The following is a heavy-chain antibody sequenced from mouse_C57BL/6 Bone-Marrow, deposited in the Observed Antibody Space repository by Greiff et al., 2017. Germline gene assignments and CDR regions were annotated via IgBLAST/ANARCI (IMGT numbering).Heavy chain of an antibody. J-gene: IGHJ1*03. CDR1: GFNIKDDY. Sequence: EVQLQQSGAELVRPGASVKLSCTASGFNIKDDYMHWVKQRPEQGLEWIGWIDPENGDTESTSNFTGKATLTVAKSSSTAYMELRRLTSAYSDVYYCGRHYRNYGKTYDVWGRGSTVTV. CDR2: IDPENGDT. CDR3: GRHYRNYGKTYDV. D-gene: IGHD2-1*01. V-gene: IGHV14-4*01.